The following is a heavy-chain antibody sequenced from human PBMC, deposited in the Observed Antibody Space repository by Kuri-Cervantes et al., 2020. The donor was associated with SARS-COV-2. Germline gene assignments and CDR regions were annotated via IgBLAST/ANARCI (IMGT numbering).Heavy chain of an antibody. D-gene: IGHD7-27*01. CDR2: IYTSGST. CDR3: ARGLGNGYYYYYTDV. CDR1: GGSISSGSYY. Sequence: SETLSLTCTVSGGSISSGSYYWSWIRQPAGKGLEWIGYIYTSGSTNYNPSLKSRVTISVDTSKNQFSLKLSSVTAADTAVYYCARGLGNGYYYYYTDVWGKGTTVTVSS. V-gene: IGHV4-61*09. J-gene: IGHJ6*03.